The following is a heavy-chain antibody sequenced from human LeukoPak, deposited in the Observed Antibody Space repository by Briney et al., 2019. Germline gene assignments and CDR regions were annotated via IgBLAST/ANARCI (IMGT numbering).Heavy chain of an antibody. CDR3: ATARRDGYNLDWYFDL. D-gene: IGHD5-24*01. Sequence: PSETLSLTXTVSGDSISNYYWSWIRQPPGKGLEWIGYIYYSGSTDYNPSLKSRVTISVDTSKNSVSLKLNSVTAADTAVYYCATARRDGYNLDWYFDLWGRGTLATVSS. CDR2: IYYSGST. J-gene: IGHJ2*01. CDR1: GDSISNYY. V-gene: IGHV4-59*01.